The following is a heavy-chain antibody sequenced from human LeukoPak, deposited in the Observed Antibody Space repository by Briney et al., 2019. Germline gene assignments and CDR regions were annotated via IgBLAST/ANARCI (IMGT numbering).Heavy chain of an antibody. CDR1: GFTFRSYS. D-gene: IGHD1-26*01. Sequence: TGGSLRLSCAASGFTFRSYSMNWVRQAPGMGLEWVSSISTSSSHIYYADSVEGRFTISRDNAKSSLYLQMNSLRPEDTAVYYCAKEAVAGGSYLRGFDYWGQGTLVTVSS. J-gene: IGHJ4*02. CDR2: ISTSSSHI. V-gene: IGHV3-21*01. CDR3: AKEAVAGGSYLRGFDY.